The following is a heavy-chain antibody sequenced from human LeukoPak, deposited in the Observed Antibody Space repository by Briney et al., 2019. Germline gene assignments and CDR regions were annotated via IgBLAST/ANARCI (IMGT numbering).Heavy chain of an antibody. CDR3: AREQTARPGDPYYYGMDV. V-gene: IGHV4-31*03. Sequence: PSETLSLTCTVSGGSISSGGSYWSWIRQHPGKGLEWIGYIYYSGSTYYNPSLKSRVTISVDTSKNQFSLKLSSVTAADTAVYYCAREQTARPGDPYYYGMDVWGQGTTVTVSS. D-gene: IGHD1-14*01. CDR1: GGSISSGGSY. CDR2: IYYSGST. J-gene: IGHJ6*02.